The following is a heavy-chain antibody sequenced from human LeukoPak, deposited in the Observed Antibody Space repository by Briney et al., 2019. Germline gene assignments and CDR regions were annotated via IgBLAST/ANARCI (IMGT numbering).Heavy chain of an antibody. J-gene: IGHJ3*02. CDR1: GYTFTGYY. CDR3: ARVRGWLDAFDI. D-gene: IGHD6-19*01. CDR2: INPNSGGT. V-gene: IGHV1-2*02. Sequence: ASVKVSCKASGYTFTGYYMHWVRQAPGQGLEWMGWINPNSGGTNYAQKFQGRVTMTRDTSISTAYMELSRLRSDDTAVYYCARVRGWLDAFDIWGQGTMVTVSS.